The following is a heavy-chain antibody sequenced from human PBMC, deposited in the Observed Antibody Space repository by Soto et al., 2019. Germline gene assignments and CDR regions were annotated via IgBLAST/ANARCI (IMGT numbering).Heavy chain of an antibody. CDR1: GFTSGDYA. Sequence: GGSLRLSCTTSGFTSGDYALSWVRQAPGKGLEWVGFIRRNAYGGTTDYAASVKGRFTISRDDSKSIAYLQMNSLRTEDTALYYCTRASSLDFDFWGRGTLVTVYS. CDR3: TRASSLDFDF. D-gene: IGHD3-16*01. V-gene: IGHV3-49*04. J-gene: IGHJ4*02. CDR2: IRRNAYGGTT.